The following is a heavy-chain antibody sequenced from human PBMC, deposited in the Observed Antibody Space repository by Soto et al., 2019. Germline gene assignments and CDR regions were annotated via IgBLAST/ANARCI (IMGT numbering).Heavy chain of an antibody. CDR2: IYSGGST. CDR1: GFTVSSNY. Sequence: EVQLVESGGGLIQPGGSLRLSCAASGFTVSSNYMSWVRQAPGKGLEWVSVIYSGGSTYYADSVKGRFTISRDNSKNTLYLQMNSLRAEDTAVYYCARGPGGYSYGPPGYWGQGTLVAVSS. J-gene: IGHJ4*02. CDR3: ARGPGGYSYGPPGY. V-gene: IGHV3-53*01. D-gene: IGHD5-18*01.